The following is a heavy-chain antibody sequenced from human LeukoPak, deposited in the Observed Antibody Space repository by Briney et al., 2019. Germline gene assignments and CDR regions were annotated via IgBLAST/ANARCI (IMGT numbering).Heavy chain of an antibody. CDR3: ARDKFLTGYYNTFDY. CDR1: GFTFSSYE. CDR2: ISSSGSTI. D-gene: IGHD3-9*01. V-gene: IGHV3-48*03. J-gene: IGHJ4*02. Sequence: GGSLRLSCAASGFTFSSYEMNWVRQAPGKGLEWVSYISSSGSTIYYADSVKGRFTISRDNAKNSLYLQMNSLRAEDTAVYYCARDKFLTGYYNTFDYWGQGTLVTVSS.